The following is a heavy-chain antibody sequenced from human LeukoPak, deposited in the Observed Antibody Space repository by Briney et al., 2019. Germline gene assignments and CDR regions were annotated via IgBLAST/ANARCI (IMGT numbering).Heavy chain of an antibody. CDR1: GGSFSGYY. CDR3: ARGSRTWFDP. V-gene: IGHV4-59*01. Sequence: RSSETLSLTCAVYGGSFSGYYWSWIRQPPGKGLEWIGYIYYSGSTYYNSSLKSRVTISVDTSKNQFSLRLSSVTAADTAVYYCARGSRTWFDPWGQGTPVTVSS. D-gene: IGHD1-14*01. J-gene: IGHJ5*02. CDR2: IYYSGST.